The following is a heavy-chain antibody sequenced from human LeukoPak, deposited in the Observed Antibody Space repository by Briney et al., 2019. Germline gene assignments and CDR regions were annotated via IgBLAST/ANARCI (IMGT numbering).Heavy chain of an antibody. J-gene: IGHJ4*02. CDR3: AQDRAYIQFYF. V-gene: IGHV3-23*01. CDR2: ISGSGGST. CDR1: GFTFSSYA. Sequence: GGTLRLSCAASGFTFSSYAMSWVRQAPGKGLEWVSAISGSGGSTYYADSVKGRFTISRDNSKNTVYLQVNSLRAEDTALYYCAQDRAYIQFYFWGQGTLVTVSS. D-gene: IGHD5-18*01.